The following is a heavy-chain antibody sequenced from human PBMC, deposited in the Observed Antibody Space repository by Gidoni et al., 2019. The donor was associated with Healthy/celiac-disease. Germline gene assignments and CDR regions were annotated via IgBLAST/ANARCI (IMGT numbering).Heavy chain of an antibody. CDR2: IYWDDDK. V-gene: IGHV2-5*02. Sequence: QITLKESGPTLVKPTQTLTLTCPFSGFSLSTSGVGVGWIRQPPGKALEWLALIYWDDDKRYSPSLKSRLTITKDTSKNQVVLTMTNMDPVDTATYYGAHYFEYSSSVGQADAFDIWGQGTMVTVSS. CDR3: AHYFEYSSSVGQADAFDI. J-gene: IGHJ3*02. CDR1: GFSLSTSGVG. D-gene: IGHD6-6*01.